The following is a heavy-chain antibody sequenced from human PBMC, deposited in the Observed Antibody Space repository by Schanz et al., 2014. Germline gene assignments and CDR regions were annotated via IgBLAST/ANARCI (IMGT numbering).Heavy chain of an antibody. CDR3: AKDRQNRVNRVGYYYGMDV. V-gene: IGHV3-7*03. J-gene: IGHJ6*02. D-gene: IGHD3-16*01. CDR2: ITQDGRAR. CDR1: GFSLSSHY. Sequence: VQLVESGGGVVQPGGSLILSCAASGFSLSSHYMSWVRQPPGKGLEWVADITQDGRARYNVDSVKGRFTISRDDAKNSLYLQMNSLRAEDTALYYCAKDRQNRVNRVGYYYGMDVWGQGTTVTVSS.